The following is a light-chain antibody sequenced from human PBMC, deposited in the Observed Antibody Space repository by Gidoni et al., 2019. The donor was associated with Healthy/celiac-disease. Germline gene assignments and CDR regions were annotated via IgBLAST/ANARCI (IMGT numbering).Light chain of an antibody. V-gene: IGKV3-11*01. J-gene: IGKJ3*01. CDR2: DAS. CDR3: QQRSNWFT. Sequence: EIVLTQSPATLSLSPGERATLSCRASQSVSSYLAWYQQKPGQAPRLLIYDASNRATGIPARFSGSGSGTDFTLTISSLAPEDFAVYYCQQRSNWFTFGPXTKVDIK. CDR1: QSVSSY.